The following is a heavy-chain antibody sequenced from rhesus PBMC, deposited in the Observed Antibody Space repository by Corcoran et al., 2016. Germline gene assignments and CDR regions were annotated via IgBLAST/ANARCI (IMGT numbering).Heavy chain of an antibody. Sequence: QVKLQQWGEGLVKPSETLSLTCAVYGGSISGYYYWSWIRQAPGQGLEWIGNHDGNSASPNYHPPLKNRVNISKDTSKNQFSLKLSSVTAADTAVYYCARTYTVGRYYFDYWGQGVLVTVSS. D-gene: IGHD2-15*01. CDR3: ARTYTVGRYYFDY. CDR1: GGSISGYYY. J-gene: IGHJ4*01. CDR2: HDGNSASP. V-gene: IGHV4-73*01.